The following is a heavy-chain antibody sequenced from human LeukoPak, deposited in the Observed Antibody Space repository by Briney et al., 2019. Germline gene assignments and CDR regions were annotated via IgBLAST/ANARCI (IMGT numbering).Heavy chain of an antibody. CDR2: IYISGRT. D-gene: IGHD6-13*01. Sequence: SETLSLTCTVSGNSISSYYWNWIRQPAGKGLEWIGHIYISGRTNYNPSLKSRVTMSLDTSKNQFSLKLSSVTAADTAVYYCASLMVEQQLAIDYWGQGTLVTVSS. CDR3: ASLMVEQQLAIDY. J-gene: IGHJ4*02. V-gene: IGHV4-4*07. CDR1: GNSISSYY.